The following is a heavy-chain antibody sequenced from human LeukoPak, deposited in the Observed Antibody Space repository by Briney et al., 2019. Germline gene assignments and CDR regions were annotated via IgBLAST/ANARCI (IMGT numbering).Heavy chain of an antibody. Sequence: ASVKVSCKASGYTFTSYDINWVRQASGQGLEWMAWMNPNNGNTGNAQKFQGRVTLTRITSISTAYMELSGLRSEDTAVYYCARGSPWVYSNYVFNYWGQGTLVTVSS. CDR3: ARGSPWVYSNYVFNY. CDR2: MNPNNGNT. J-gene: IGHJ4*02. D-gene: IGHD4-11*01. CDR1: GYTFTSYD. V-gene: IGHV1-8*01.